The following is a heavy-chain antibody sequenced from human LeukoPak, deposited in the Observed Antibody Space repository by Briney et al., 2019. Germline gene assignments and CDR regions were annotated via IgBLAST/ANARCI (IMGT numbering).Heavy chain of an antibody. CDR3: ARDIAVADAFDI. D-gene: IGHD6-19*01. CDR1: GYTFTGYY. Sequence: ASVKVSCKASGYTFTGYYMHWVRQVPGQGLEWMGWINPNSGGTNYAQKFQGRVTMTRDTSISTAYMELSRLRSDDTAVYYCARDIAVADAFDIWGQGTMVTVSS. CDR2: INPNSGGT. V-gene: IGHV1-2*02. J-gene: IGHJ3*02.